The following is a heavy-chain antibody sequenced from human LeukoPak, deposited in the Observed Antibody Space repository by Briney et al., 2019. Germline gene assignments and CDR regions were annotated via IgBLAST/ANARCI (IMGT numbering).Heavy chain of an antibody. J-gene: IGHJ4*02. D-gene: IGHD2-15*01. CDR2: ISGDGGSI. CDR1: GFTFSAYW. Sequence: PGGSLRLSCVVSGFTFSAYWMHWVREAPGKGLVWVSCISGDGGSISYADSVKGRFTISRDNPKTTLYLQMNSLRVEDTAVYYCARVGCSGGACIDYWGQGTLVTVSA. CDR3: ARVGCSGGACIDY. V-gene: IGHV3-74*01.